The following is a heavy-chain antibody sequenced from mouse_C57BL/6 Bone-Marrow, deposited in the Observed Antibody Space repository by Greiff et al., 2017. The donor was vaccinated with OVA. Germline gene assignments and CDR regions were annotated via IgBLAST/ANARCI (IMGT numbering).Heavy chain of an antibody. CDR3: AIGRWLLPYAMDY. CDR1: GYTFTSYW. CDR2: IHPSDSDT. J-gene: IGHJ4*01. D-gene: IGHD2-3*01. V-gene: IGHV1-74*01. Sequence: VQLQQPGAELVKPGASVKVSCKASGYTFTSYWMHWVKQRPGQGLEWIGRIHPSDSDTNYNQKFKGKATLTVDKSSSTAYMQLSRLTSGDSAVSYCAIGRWLLPYAMDYWGQGTSVTVSS.